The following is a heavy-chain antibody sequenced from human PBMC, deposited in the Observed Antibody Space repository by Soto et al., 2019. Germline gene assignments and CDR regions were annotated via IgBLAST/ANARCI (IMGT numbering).Heavy chain of an antibody. CDR1: GYTFTSYY. J-gene: IGHJ4*02. Sequence: QVQLVQSGAEVKKPEASVKVSCKASGYTFTSYYMHWVRQAPGQGLEWMGIINPSGGSTSYAQKFQGRVTMTRDTSTSTVYMEVSSLRSEDMAVYYCARDRVGYEDFVLMVYAKSPGAAIDYWGQGTLVTVSS. CDR2: INPSGGST. CDR3: ARDRVGYEDFVLMVYAKSPGAAIDY. V-gene: IGHV1-46*01. D-gene: IGHD2-8*01.